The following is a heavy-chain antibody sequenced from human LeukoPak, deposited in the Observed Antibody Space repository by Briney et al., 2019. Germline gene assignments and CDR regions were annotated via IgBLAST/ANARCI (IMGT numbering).Heavy chain of an antibody. CDR3: AKRYNWNHGVFDY. Sequence: GGSLRLSCAASGFTFSSYALSWVRQAPGKGLEWVSAISGSGGSTYYADSVKGRFTISRDNSKNTLYPQMNSLRAEDTAVYYCAKRYNWNHGVFDYWGQGTLVTVSS. D-gene: IGHD1-14*01. V-gene: IGHV3-23*01. CDR2: ISGSGGST. J-gene: IGHJ4*02. CDR1: GFTFSSYA.